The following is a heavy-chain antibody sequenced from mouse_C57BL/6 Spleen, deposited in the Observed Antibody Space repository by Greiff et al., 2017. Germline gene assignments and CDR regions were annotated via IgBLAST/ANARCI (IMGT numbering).Heavy chain of an antibody. Sequence: VMLVESGPGLVQPSQSLSITCTVSGFSLTSYGVHWVRQSPGKGLEWLGVIWSGGSTDYNAAFISRLSISKDNSKSQVFFKMNSLQADDTAIYYCARREVYGYEGFAYWGQGTLVTVSA. V-gene: IGHV2-2*01. CDR1: GFSLTSYG. CDR3: ARREVYGYEGFAY. J-gene: IGHJ3*01. CDR2: IWSGGST. D-gene: IGHD2-2*01.